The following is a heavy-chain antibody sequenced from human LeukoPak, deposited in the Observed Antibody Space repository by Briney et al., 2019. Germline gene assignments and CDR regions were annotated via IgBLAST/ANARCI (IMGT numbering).Heavy chain of an antibody. CDR3: ARASSGWYTDSNFDY. CDR2: INSDGSST. D-gene: IGHD6-19*01. V-gene: IGHV3-74*01. CDR1: GFTFSSYW. J-gene: IGHJ4*02. Sequence: GGSLRLSCAASGFTFSSYWTHWVRQAPGKGLVWVSRINSDGSSTSYADSVRGRFTISRDNAKNTLYLQMNSLRAEDTAVYYCARASSGWYTDSNFDYWGQGTLVTVSS.